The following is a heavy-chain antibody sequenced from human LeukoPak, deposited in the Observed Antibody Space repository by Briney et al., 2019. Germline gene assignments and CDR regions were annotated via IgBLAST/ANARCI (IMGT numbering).Heavy chain of an antibody. D-gene: IGHD5-12*01. V-gene: IGHV3-9*01. CDR2: ISWSGGST. CDR1: GFTFDDYA. CDR3: AKGGDDLDYYMDF. Sequence: GGSLRLSCAASGFTFDDYAMRWVRQAPGKGLEWVSDISWSGGSTVYADSVKGRFTISRDNAKNSLYLQMNSLRPEDTALYYCAKGGDDLDYYMDFWGKGNTVTISS. J-gene: IGHJ6*03.